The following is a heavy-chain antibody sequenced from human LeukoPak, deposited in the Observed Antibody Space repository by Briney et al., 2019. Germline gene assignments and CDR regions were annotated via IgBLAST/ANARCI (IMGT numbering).Heavy chain of an antibody. CDR1: GFTFSSYW. D-gene: IGHD3-22*01. V-gene: IGHV3-7*01. J-gene: IGHJ4*02. CDR2: IKQDGSEK. CDR3: AGDRSDFYYDSSGYYTRFDY. Sequence: PGGSLRLSCAASGFTFSSYWMSWVRQAPGKGLEWVANIKQDGSEKYYVDSVKGRFTISRDNAKNSLYLQMNSLRAEDTAVYYCAGDRSDFYYDSSGYYTRFDYWGQGTLVTVSA.